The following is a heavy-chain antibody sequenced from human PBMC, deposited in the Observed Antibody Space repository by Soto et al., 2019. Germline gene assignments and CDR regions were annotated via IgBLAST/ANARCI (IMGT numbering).Heavy chain of an antibody. Sequence: QVQLVQSGAEVKKPGSSVKVSCKASGGTFSSYAISWVRQAPGQGLEWMGGIIPIFGTANYAQKFQGRVTITADESTSTAYMELSSLRSEDTAVYYCARGLMYYYDSSGYCLDYWGQGTLVTVSS. CDR3: ARGLMYYYDSSGYCLDY. V-gene: IGHV1-69*12. J-gene: IGHJ4*02. CDR2: IIPIFGTA. CDR1: GGTFSSYA. D-gene: IGHD3-22*01.